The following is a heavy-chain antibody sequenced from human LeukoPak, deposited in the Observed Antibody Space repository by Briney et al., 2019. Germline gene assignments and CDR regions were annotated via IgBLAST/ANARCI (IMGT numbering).Heavy chain of an antibody. CDR1: GFTFSSYA. J-gene: IGHJ6*02. Sequence: GGSLRLSCAASGFTFSSYAMHWVRQAPGKGLEWVAVISYDGSNKYYADSVKGRFTISRDNSMNTLYLQMNSLRAEDTAVYYCARGPNWNNVYYYYYGMDVWGQGTTVTVSS. CDR3: ARGPNWNNVYYYYYGMDV. D-gene: IGHD1/OR15-1a*01. V-gene: IGHV3-30-3*01. CDR2: ISYDGSNK.